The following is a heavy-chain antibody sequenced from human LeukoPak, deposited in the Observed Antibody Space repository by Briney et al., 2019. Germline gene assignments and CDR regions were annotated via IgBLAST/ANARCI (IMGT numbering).Heavy chain of an antibody. Sequence: SETLSLTCTVSGGSISSSSYYWSWIRQPPGKGLEWIGYIYYSGSTNYNPSLKSRVTISVDTSKNQFSLKLSSVTAADTAVYYCARGYCSGGSCYLGVFDYWGQGTLVTVSS. J-gene: IGHJ4*02. D-gene: IGHD2-15*01. V-gene: IGHV4-61*01. CDR3: ARGYCSGGSCYLGVFDY. CDR1: GGSISSSSYY. CDR2: IYYSGST.